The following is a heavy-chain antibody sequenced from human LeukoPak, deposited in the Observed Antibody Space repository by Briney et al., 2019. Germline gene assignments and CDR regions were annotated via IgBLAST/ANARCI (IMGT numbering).Heavy chain of an antibody. V-gene: IGHV3-7*01. Sequence: PVGSLRLSCAVSGVTFSSYWMNWVCHALRKGVEWVANIKEDGSETNYVDSVKGRFTISRDNAKNSLYLQMNSLRAEDTAVYYCARVRYMDVGGKGPTVSVS. CDR1: GVTFSSYW. CDR2: IKEDGSET. J-gene: IGHJ6*03. CDR3: ARVRYMDV.